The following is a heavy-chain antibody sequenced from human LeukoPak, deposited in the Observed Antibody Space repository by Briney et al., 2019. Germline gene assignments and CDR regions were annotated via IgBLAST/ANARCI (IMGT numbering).Heavy chain of an antibody. V-gene: IGHV3-23*01. CDR2: IYDTGDTT. J-gene: IGHJ1*01. CDR3: AGSPKYSSSWYEYFQH. Sequence: GGSLRLSCAASGFTFSSYAMTWVRQAPGKGLEWVSAIYDTGDTTYYADSVKGRFTISRDNSKNTVYLQMNSLRAEDTAVYFCAGSPKYSSSWYEYFQHWGQGTLVTVSS. CDR1: GFTFSSYA. D-gene: IGHD6-13*01.